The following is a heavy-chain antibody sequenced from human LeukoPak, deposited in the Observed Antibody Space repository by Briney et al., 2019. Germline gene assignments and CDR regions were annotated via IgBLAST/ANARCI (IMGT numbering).Heavy chain of an antibody. D-gene: IGHD7-27*01. J-gene: IGHJ4*02. CDR3: ARVWAWGSGNYFDN. Sequence: PGGSLRLSCAASGFTFDALGMTWVRQAPGKGLEWVSAIRGDAGSTGYADSVKGRFTISRDNAKNSLYLQMNSLRVEDTALYYCARVWAWGSGNYFDNWGQGTLVTVSS. V-gene: IGHV3-20*04. CDR1: GFTFDALG. CDR2: IRGDAGST.